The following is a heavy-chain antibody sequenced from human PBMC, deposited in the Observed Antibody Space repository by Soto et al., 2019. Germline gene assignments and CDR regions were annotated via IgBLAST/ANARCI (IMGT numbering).Heavy chain of an antibody. CDR3: ARDMRVFGGMDV. CDR1: GGSITSYY. V-gene: IGHV4-4*07. CDR2: TYITGDS. J-gene: IGHJ6*02. D-gene: IGHD3-3*01. Sequence: VQLVESGPGLVKPSETLSLTCTVSGGSITSYYWSWIRQPAGKGLEWIGRTYITGDSNYSPSLKSRVTMSLDTSKNQFSLKLSSATAADTAVYYCARDMRVFGGMDVWGRGTTVTVSS.